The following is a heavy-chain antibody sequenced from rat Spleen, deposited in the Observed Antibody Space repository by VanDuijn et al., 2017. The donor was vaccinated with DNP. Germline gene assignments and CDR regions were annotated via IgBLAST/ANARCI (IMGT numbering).Heavy chain of an antibody. CDR3: ARGPRTGGFAY. V-gene: IGHV1-57*01. D-gene: IGHD4-1*01. J-gene: IGHJ3*01. CDR2: IDPGSGGN. CDR1: GYTFTSYT. Sequence: QVQLQQSGAELAEPGSSVKISCKASGYTFTSYTMHWIKQTTGQALEWTGYIDPGSGGNKYNEKFKGKATLTVDKSSTTAYMQLSSLTPVDTAVYYCARGPRTGGFAYWGQGTLVTVSS.